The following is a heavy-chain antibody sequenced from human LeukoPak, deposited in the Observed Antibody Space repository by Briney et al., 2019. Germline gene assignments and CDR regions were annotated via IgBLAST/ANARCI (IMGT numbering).Heavy chain of an antibody. CDR2: IYYSGST. CDR1: GGSISSGGYY. D-gene: IGHD6-6*01. J-gene: IGHJ6*02. CDR3: ARDYSSSSTPHYGMDV. Sequence: SETLSLTCPVSGGSISSGGYYWSWIRQHPGKGLEWIGYIYYSGSTNYNPSLKSRVTISVDTSKNQFSLKLSSVTAADTAVYYCARDYSSSSTPHYGMDVWGQGTTVTVSS. V-gene: IGHV4-61*08.